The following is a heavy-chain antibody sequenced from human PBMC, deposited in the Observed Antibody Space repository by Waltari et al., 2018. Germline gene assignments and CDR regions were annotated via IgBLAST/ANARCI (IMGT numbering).Heavy chain of an antibody. D-gene: IGHD3-3*01. J-gene: IGHJ6*02. V-gene: IGHV4-38-2*02. CDR1: NFYIRDGYY. CDR3: ARDQRFLESLYPYYYALDA. CDR2: MYHRGST. Sequence: QVQLQESGPGLVKPSETLSLTCAVSNFYIRDGYYWGWVRQSPGKGLEWIGSMYHRGSTHYHPSLESRVTILVDRSRNQFSLKVTSVSAADTAVYFCARDQRFLESLYPYYYALDAWGRGITVTVSS.